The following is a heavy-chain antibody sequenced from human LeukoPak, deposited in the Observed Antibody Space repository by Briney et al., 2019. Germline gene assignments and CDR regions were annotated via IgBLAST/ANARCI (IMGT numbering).Heavy chain of an antibody. J-gene: IGHJ4*02. CDR1: GGSIRTSDYC. CDR2: IYYSGSS. V-gene: IGHV4-39*01. D-gene: IGHD2-8*01. CDR3: ARTNDFNLDYYFDY. Sequence: SETLSLTCTVSGGSIRTSDYCWGWIRQPPEKGLESIGSIYYSGSSYYNPSLKSRVTISVDTSKNQFSLKLSSVTAADTAVYYCARTNDFNLDYYFDYWGQGTLVTVSS.